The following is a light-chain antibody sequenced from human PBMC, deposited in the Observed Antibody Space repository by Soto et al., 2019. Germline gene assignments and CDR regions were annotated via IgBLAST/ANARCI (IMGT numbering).Light chain of an antibody. CDR1: QSVSSN. CDR2: GAS. V-gene: IGKV3-15*01. J-gene: IGKJ1*01. Sequence: EVVMTQSPATLSVSPGERATLSCRARQSVSSNLAWYQQKPGQAPRLLIYGASTRATGIPARFSGSGSGTEFTLTISSLQSEDFAVYYCQQYNNWPPWTFGQGNTVEIK. CDR3: QQYNNWPPWT.